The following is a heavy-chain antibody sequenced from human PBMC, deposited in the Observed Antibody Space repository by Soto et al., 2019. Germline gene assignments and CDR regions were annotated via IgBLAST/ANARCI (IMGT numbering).Heavy chain of an antibody. CDR1: GFTFSSYG. CDR3: AKDGLDYGDYFDY. CDR2: ISYDGSNK. V-gene: IGHV3-30*18. D-gene: IGHD4-17*01. Sequence: GGSLRLSCAASGFTFSSYGMHWVRQAPGKGLEWVAVISYDGSNKYYADSVKGRFTISRDNSKNTLYLQMNSLRAEDTAVYYCAKDGLDYGDYFDYWGQGTLVTVSS. J-gene: IGHJ4*02.